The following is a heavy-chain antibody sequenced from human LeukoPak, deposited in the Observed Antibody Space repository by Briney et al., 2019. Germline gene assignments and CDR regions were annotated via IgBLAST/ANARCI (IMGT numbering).Heavy chain of an antibody. D-gene: IGHD4-11*01. J-gene: IGHJ6*03. CDR2: VYYSGST. V-gene: IGHV4-39*07. Sequence: SETLSLTCTVSGGSVNNYYWGWIRQPPGMGLDWIGIVYYSGSTYYNPSLKSRVTISVDTSKNQFSLKLSSVTAADTAVYYCARANKVDYPPSPYYYYMDVWGKGTTVTVSS. CDR1: GGSVNNYY. CDR3: ARANKVDYPPSPYYYYMDV.